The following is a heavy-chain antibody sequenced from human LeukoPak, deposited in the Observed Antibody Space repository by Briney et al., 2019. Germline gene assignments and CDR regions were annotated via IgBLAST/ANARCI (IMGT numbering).Heavy chain of an antibody. CDR1: GYTFTSYA. D-gene: IGHD6-25*01. CDR3: ARDLGAYSSGYYYGMDV. J-gene: IGHJ6*02. Sequence: ASVKVSCKASGYTFTSYAMHWVRQAPGQRLEWMGWINAGNGNTKYSQKFQGRVTITRDTSASTAYMELSSLRSEDTAVYYCARDLGAYSSGYYYGMDVWGQGTTVTVSS. CDR2: INAGNGNT. V-gene: IGHV1-3*01.